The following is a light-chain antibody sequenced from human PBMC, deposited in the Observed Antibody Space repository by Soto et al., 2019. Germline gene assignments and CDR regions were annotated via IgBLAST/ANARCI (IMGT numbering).Light chain of an antibody. V-gene: IGKV3D-20*02. CDR1: QSVSSSF. CDR3: QQRSNWLT. Sequence: ETVLTQSPATLSLSPGERATLSCRDSQSVSSSFLSWYQQKRGQAPRLLMFGASSRATGIPDRFSGSGSVTDFTLTIYRLEPEDFAVYYCQQRSNWLTFGGGTKVDIK. CDR2: GAS. J-gene: IGKJ4*01.